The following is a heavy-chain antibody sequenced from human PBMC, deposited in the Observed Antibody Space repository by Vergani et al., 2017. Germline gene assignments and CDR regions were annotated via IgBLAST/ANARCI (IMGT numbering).Heavy chain of an antibody. CDR1: GDSISSNNC. D-gene: IGHD3-22*01. CDR3: ARVRRDDSSGYYYYYGMDV. J-gene: IGHJ6*02. V-gene: IGHV4-4*03. Sequence: QVQLQESGPGLVKPPGTLSLTCAVSGDSISSNNCWTWVRQPPGKGLEWIGEIYYSGSTYYNPSLKSRVTISVDTSKNQFSLKLSSVTAADTAVYYCARVRRDDSSGYYYYYGMDVWGQGTTVTVSS. CDR2: IYYSGST.